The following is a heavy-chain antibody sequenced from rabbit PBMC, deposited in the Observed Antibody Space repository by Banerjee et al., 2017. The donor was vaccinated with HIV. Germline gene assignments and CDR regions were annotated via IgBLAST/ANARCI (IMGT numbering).Heavy chain of an antibody. Sequence: QEQLVESGGGLLQPGGSLALTCTASGFSFNSGYWICWVRQAPGKGLEWIGCISFSDGNKYHASWVNGRITISKTSSTTVTLQMTSLTAADTATYFCAGGGNVGVGYYGYGVYFDLWGQGTLVTVS. CDR1: GFSFNSGYW. CDR3: AGGGNVGVGYYGYGVYFDL. D-gene: IGHD6-1*01. J-gene: IGHJ4*01. CDR2: ISFSDGNK. V-gene: IGHV1S45*01.